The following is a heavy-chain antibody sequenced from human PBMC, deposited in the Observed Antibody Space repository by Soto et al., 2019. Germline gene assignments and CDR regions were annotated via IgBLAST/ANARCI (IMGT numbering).Heavy chain of an antibody. J-gene: IGHJ4*02. CDR2: IYYSGNT. CDR1: GGSISSYY. V-gene: IGHV4-59*01. Sequence: ETLSLTCSVSGGSISSYYWSWIRQPPGKGLEWVGYIYYSGNTNYNPSLKSQVTISVDTSKTHFSLKLSSVTAADTAVYYCAYGESYEGYFDSWGQGALVTVSS. CDR3: AYGESYEGYFDS. D-gene: IGHD1-26*01.